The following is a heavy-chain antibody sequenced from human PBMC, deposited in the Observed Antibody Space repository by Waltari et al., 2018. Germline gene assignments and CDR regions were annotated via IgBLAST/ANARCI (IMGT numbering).Heavy chain of an antibody. J-gene: IGHJ4*02. V-gene: IGHV1-69*12. Sequence: QVQLVQSGAEVKKPGSSVKVSCKASGGTFSSYAISWVRQAPGPGPAWMVGNIPIFGTANYAQKCQGRVTITADESTSTAYMELSSLRSEDTAVYYCARDLTSGSYSFDYWGQGTLVTVSS. CDR3: ARDLTSGSYSFDY. CDR1: GGTFSSYA. D-gene: IGHD1-26*01. CDR2: NIPIFGTA.